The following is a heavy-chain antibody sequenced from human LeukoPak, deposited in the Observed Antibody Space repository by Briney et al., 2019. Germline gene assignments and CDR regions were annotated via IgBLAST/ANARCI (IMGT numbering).Heavy chain of an antibody. J-gene: IGHJ4*02. CDR1: GFTFNDHA. V-gene: IGHV3-23*01. D-gene: IGHD2-2*01. Sequence: GGSLRLSCAASGFTFNDHAMAWVRQAPGRGPEFVSITTNTGGNTHYSDSVKGRFTISRDNSKSTLYLQMNSLTAADTAVYHCAKGVGPSAPNGRVFDSWGQGTLVTVSS. CDR2: TTNTGGNT. CDR3: AKGVGPSAPNGRVFDS.